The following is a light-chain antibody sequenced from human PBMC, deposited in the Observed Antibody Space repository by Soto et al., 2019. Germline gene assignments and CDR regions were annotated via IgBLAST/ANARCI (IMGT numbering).Light chain of an antibody. CDR3: QQRSNWSIT. Sequence: EIVLTQSPAALSLSPGERATLSCRASQSVSSYLAWYQQKPGQAPRLLIYDASNRATGIPARFSGSGSGTDFTLTIFCLEPEEFAVYYCQQRSNWSITFGQGTRLEIK. V-gene: IGKV3-11*01. CDR2: DAS. CDR1: QSVSSY. J-gene: IGKJ5*01.